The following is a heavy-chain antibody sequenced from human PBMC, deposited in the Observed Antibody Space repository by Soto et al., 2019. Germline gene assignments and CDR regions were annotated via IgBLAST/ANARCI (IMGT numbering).Heavy chain of an antibody. Sequence: EVQLLESGGGLVQPGGSLRLSCAASGFTFSNYAMNWVRQAPGKGLAWVSVISGSGSSTYYADSVKGRFSISRDHSKNTLYLQRSSLRADDTAVYYCARRSPSWAFDIWGQGTMVTVSS. V-gene: IGHV3-23*01. CDR2: ISGSGSST. CDR1: GFTFSNYA. D-gene: IGHD2-15*01. J-gene: IGHJ3*02. CDR3: ARRSPSWAFDI.